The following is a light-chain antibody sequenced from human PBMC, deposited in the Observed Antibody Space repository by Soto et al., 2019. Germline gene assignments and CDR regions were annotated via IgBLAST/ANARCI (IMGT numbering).Light chain of an antibody. CDR2: GAS. V-gene: IGKV3D-7*01. CDR1: QSLSNTY. Sequence: EIVMTQSPVTLSLSPGETATLSCRARQSLSNTYISWYQQKPGQAPRLLIYGASTRATGIPDRFSGSGSGTDFNLTISSLQPEDFALYYCHQDFDLPLTFGGGTKVEIK. CDR3: HQDFDLPLT. J-gene: IGKJ4*01.